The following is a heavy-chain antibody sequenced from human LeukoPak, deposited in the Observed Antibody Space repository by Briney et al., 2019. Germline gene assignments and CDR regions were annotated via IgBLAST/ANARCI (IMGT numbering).Heavy chain of an antibody. V-gene: IGHV3-49*04. Sequence: GGSLRLSCAVSGFTFNTYGMSWVRQAPGKGLEWVGFIRSKAYGGTTEYDASVKGRFTISRDDTKSIAYTQMNSLKTEDTAVYYCTRGGITSQNIVISFDYWGQGTLVTVSS. CDR3: TRGGITSQNIVISFDY. CDR1: GFTFNTYG. D-gene: IGHD2/OR15-2a*01. CDR2: IRSKAYGGTT. J-gene: IGHJ4*02.